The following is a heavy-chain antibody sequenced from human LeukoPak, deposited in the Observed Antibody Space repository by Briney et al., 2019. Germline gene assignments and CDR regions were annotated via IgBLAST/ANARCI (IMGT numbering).Heavy chain of an antibody. J-gene: IGHJ4*02. CDR2: ISHSGST. Sequence: SETLSLTCAVYGGSFSGYYWSWIRQPPEKGLEWIGEISHSGSTNYNPSLKSRVTISVDTSKNQFSLRLTSVTAADTAVYYCARQDTSGYLRGYYFDSWGQGTLVTVSS. CDR3: ARQDTSGYLRGYYFDS. V-gene: IGHV4-34*01. D-gene: IGHD3-22*01. CDR1: GGSFSGYY.